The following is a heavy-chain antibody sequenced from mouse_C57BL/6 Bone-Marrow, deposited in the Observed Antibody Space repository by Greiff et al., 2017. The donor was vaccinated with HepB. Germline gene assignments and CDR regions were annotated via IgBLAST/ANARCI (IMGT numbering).Heavy chain of an antibody. CDR3: ARHQYYGSSHYYAMDY. D-gene: IGHD1-1*01. J-gene: IGHJ4*01. Sequence: EVKLVESGGDLVKPGGSLKLSCAASGFTFSSYGMSWVRQTPDKRLEWVATISSGGSSTYYPDSVKGRFTISRDNAKNTLYLQMSSLKSEDTAMYYCARHQYYGSSHYYAMDYWGQGTSVTVSS. CDR2: ISSGGSST. V-gene: IGHV5-6*01. CDR1: GFTFSSYG.